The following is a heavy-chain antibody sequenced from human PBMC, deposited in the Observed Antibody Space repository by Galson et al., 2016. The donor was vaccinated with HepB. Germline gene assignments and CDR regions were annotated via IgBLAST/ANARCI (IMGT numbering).Heavy chain of an antibody. J-gene: IGHJ6*02. D-gene: IGHD3-10*01. CDR2: ISGIDDTT. V-gene: IGHV3-23*01. CDR3: ASGRTSGSPYYGMDV. Sequence: SLRLSCAASGFTFSRYAMSWVRRAPGTGLEWVSVISGIDDTTYYADSVKGRFTISRDSSKNNLYLQINTLRAEDTAVYYCASGRTSGSPYYGMDVWGQGTTVTVSS. CDR1: GFTFSRYA.